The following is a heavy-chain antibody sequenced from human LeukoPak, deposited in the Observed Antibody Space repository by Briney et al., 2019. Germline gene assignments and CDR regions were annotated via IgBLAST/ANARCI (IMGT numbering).Heavy chain of an antibody. V-gene: IGHV3-48*01. CDR2: IGSVSTTP. D-gene: IGHD5-18*01. Sequence: PGGSLRLSCAASGFTFSTYSMNWVRQAPGKGLEWVSKIGSVSTTPNYADSVKGRFIISRDNAENSLHLQMNSLRAEDTGVYYCARESLMGYVDTAMAHDYWGQGTLVTVSS. CDR1: GFTFSTYS. CDR3: ARESLMGYVDTAMAHDY. J-gene: IGHJ4*02.